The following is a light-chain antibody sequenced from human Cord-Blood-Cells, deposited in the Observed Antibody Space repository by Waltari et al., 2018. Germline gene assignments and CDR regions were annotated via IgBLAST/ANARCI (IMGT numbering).Light chain of an antibody. Sequence: QAVVTQEPSLTVSPGGTVTLTRGSSTGAGTSGHYPYWFQQKPGQAPRTLIYDTSNKHSWTPARFSGSLLGGKAALTLSGAQPEDEAEYYCLLSYSGARVVVFGGGTKLTVL. V-gene: IGLV7-46*01. CDR3: LLSYSGARVVV. CDR2: DTS. CDR1: TGAGTSGHY. J-gene: IGLJ2*01.